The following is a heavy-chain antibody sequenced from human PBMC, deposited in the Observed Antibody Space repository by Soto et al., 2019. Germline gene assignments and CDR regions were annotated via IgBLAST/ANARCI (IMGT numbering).Heavy chain of an antibody. CDR1: GGSIRNTIYY. J-gene: IGHJ4*02. CDR2: IYYNGSI. Sequence: LSLTCTVSGGSIRNTIYYWGWIRQPPGKGLEWIGTIYYNGSIAYNPSLKSRVTLSVDTSRNHFSLKVNSVTAADTAVYYCARHRIAVAGPLDYWGQGTLVTVSS. CDR3: ARHRIAVAGPLDY. D-gene: IGHD6-19*01. V-gene: IGHV4-39*01.